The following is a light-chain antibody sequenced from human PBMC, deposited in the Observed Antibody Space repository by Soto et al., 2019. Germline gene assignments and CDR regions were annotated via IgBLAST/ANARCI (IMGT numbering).Light chain of an antibody. CDR1: SSDVGAYNY. V-gene: IGLV2-8*01. CDR2: EVT. CDR3: SSYAGRNGDWV. J-gene: IGLJ3*02. Sequence: QSALTQSPSASGSPGQSVTISCTGTSSDVGAYNYVSWYQQHPGKAPKLLIYEVTERPSGVPDRFSGSMSGNTASLTVSGLQAEDEADYYCSSYAGRNGDWVFGGGTKVTVL.